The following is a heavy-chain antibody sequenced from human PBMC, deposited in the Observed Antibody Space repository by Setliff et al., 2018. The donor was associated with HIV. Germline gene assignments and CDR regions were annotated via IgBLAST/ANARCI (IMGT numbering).Heavy chain of an antibody. CDR1: GFTFSNAW. V-gene: IGHV3-15*01. D-gene: IGHD6-19*01. CDR3: AKHLSPGSGWYSKARGMDV. Sequence: GGSLRLSCAASGFTFSNAWMSWVRQAPGKGLEWVGRIKSKTDGGTTDYAAPVKGRFTISRDDSKNTLYLQMNSLKASDTAMYYCAKHLSPGSGWYSKARGMDVRGQGTTVTVSS. J-gene: IGHJ6*02. CDR2: IKSKTDGGTT.